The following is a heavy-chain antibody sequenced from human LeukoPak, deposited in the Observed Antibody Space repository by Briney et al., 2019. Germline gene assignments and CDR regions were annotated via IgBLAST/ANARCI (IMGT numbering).Heavy chain of an antibody. CDR1: GGSISNYC. D-gene: IGHD3-22*01. Sequence: SETLSLTCTVSGGSISNYCWSWIRQSAGKGLEWMGRIYITGSTNYNPSLKSRVSMSLDKSKNQLSLKLSSVTAADTAVYYCARVHYYDNSGYWFFDYWGQGTLVTVSS. V-gene: IGHV4-4*07. CDR3: ARVHYYDNSGYWFFDY. J-gene: IGHJ4*02. CDR2: IYITGST.